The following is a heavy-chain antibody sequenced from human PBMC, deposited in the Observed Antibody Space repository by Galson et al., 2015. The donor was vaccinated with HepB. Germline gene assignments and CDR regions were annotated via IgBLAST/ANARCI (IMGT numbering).Heavy chain of an antibody. CDR3: ARAPLRDYGDYLDY. CDR1: GFTVATHY. Sequence: SLRLSCAASGFTVATHYMSWVRQAPGKGLEWVSVIYSDGSSFYGNSVTGRFAISRDSSKNALYLQMNSLRAEDTAVYYCARAPLRDYGDYLDYWGQGALVTVSS. J-gene: IGHJ4*02. CDR2: IYSDGSS. D-gene: IGHD4-17*01. V-gene: IGHV3-53*01.